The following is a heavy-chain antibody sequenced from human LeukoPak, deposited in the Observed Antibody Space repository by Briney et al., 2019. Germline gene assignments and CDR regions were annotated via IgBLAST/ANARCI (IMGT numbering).Heavy chain of an antibody. J-gene: IGHJ6*02. V-gene: IGHV3-74*01. D-gene: IGHD3-10*01. Sequence: GGSLRLSCAASGFTFSSYAMHWVRQAPGKGLVWVSRIQTGGSGTTYADSVKGRFTISRDNAKNTLYLQMNSLRAEDTAVYFCASDRGYGMDVWGQGTTVTVSS. CDR1: GFTFSSYA. CDR2: IQTGGSGT. CDR3: ASDRGYGMDV.